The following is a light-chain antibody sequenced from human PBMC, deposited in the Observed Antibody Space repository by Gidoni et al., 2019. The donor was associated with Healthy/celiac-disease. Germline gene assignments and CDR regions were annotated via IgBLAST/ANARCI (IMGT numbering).Light chain of an antibody. V-gene: IGLV2-8*01. Sequence: QSALTPPPSASGSPGQSVTISCTGTSSYVGGYNYVSWYQQHPGKPPKLMIYEVSKRPSGVPDRFSGSKSGNTASLTVSGLQAEDEADYYCSSYAGSNNLVFGGGTKLTV. CDR2: EVS. CDR1: SSYVGGYNY. CDR3: SSYAGSNNLV. J-gene: IGLJ2*01.